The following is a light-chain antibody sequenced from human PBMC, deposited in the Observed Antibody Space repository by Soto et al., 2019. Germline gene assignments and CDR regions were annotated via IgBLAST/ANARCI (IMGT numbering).Light chain of an antibody. Sequence: VVLTQSPGTLSLSPGERATLSCRASQSIARTYLAWYQQKPGLAPRLLIYDISTRATGIPDRFSASGSGTDSAVTISGLETEDFAVYYCQQFGYSPITFGQGTRLEIK. CDR1: QSIARTY. J-gene: IGKJ5*01. V-gene: IGKV3-20*01. CDR2: DIS. CDR3: QQFGYSPIT.